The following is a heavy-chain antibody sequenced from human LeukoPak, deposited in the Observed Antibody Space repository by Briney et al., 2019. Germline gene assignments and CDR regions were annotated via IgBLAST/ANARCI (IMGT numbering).Heavy chain of an antibody. CDR1: VFTVTNSH. Sequence: GGSLRLSCAASVFTVTNSHMSWVRQAPGKGLEWVSIIYSGGTTYYADPVKGRFTISRDNSKNTLYLQMNSLRAEDTAVYYCARRESSSWFDSWGQGTLVTVSS. CDR3: ARRESSSWFDS. D-gene: IGHD6-13*01. CDR2: IYSGGTT. J-gene: IGHJ5*01. V-gene: IGHV3-66*04.